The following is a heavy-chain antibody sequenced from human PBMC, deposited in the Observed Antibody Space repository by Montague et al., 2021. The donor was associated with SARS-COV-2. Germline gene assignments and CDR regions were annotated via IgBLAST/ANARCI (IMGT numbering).Heavy chain of an antibody. CDR3: ARVSVEMATMGVYYYYGLDV. J-gene: IGHJ6*02. CDR1: GGSFSSGGYY. V-gene: IGHV4-31*11. Sequence: TLSLTCAVYGGSFSSGGYYWSWIRQPPGKGLEWIGYIYYSGSTYYNPSLKSRVTISVDTSKNQFSLKLSSVTAADTAVYYCARVSVEMATMGVYYYYGLDVWGQGTTVTVSS. CDR2: IYYSGST. D-gene: IGHD5-24*01.